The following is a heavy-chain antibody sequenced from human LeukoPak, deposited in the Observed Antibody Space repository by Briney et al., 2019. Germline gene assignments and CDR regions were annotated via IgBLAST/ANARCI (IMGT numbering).Heavy chain of an antibody. D-gene: IGHD2-2*01. Sequence: GASVTLSCTASGYTFTIHYIHWVRQAPGQGLGWMGIINPSYGRTNYAQKFQGRVTVTRDTSTSTVYMDLHSLRSECTAVYYCARIEGYSRCNSCPRAFDIWGQGTMVTVSS. J-gene: IGHJ3*02. CDR2: INPSYGRT. CDR3: ARIEGYSRCNSCPRAFDI. V-gene: IGHV1-46*01. CDR1: GYTFTIHY.